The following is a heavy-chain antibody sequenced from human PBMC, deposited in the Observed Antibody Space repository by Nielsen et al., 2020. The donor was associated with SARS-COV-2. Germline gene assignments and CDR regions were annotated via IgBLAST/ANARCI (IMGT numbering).Heavy chain of an antibody. CDR3: ARDVSITIFEMVRSHFDY. V-gene: IGHV1-18*01. D-gene: IGHD3-3*01. CDR1: VYILTEIS. Sequence: SLQVSCTVSVYILTEISMHWVLQPPGQVLEWLGWISGYNGNTNFPHKLQGRVTLTTDTSTNTAYMQLRSLRSDDTAVYYCARDVSITIFEMVRSHFDYWGQGNLVTVSS. J-gene: IGHJ4*02. CDR2: ISGYNGNT.